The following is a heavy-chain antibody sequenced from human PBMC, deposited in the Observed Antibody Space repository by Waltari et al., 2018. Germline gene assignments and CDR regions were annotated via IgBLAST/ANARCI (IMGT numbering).Heavy chain of an antibody. CDR2: VSCNSCSI. Sequence: EVQLVESGGGLVQPGRSLRLSCAASGFTFDDYAMHWVRQAPGKGLEWVYGVSCNSCSIGYADSVKGRFTISRDNAKNSLYRQMNSLRAEDMALYYCAKGGAYYDFWSGYFDPWGQGTLVTVSS. V-gene: IGHV3-9*03. J-gene: IGHJ5*02. CDR1: GFTFDDYA. CDR3: AKGGAYYDFWSGYFDP. D-gene: IGHD3-3*01.